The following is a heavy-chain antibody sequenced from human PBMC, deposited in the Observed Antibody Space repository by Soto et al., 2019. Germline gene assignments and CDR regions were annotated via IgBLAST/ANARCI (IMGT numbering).Heavy chain of an antibody. CDR2: INGDGRTT. Sequence: EVQLVESGGGVVPPGGSLRLSCAASGFTFSGYWMHWVRQAPGKGLMWVSRINGDGRTTNYADSVKGRFTISRENAENTLYLQMNSLRAECTAVYYCARAAYGEYWFDPWGQGTLVTVSS. D-gene: IGHD4-17*01. J-gene: IGHJ5*02. CDR3: ARAAYGEYWFDP. V-gene: IGHV3-74*01. CDR1: GFTFSGYW.